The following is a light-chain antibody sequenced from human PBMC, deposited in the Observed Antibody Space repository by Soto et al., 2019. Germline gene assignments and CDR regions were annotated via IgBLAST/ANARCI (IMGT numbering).Light chain of an antibody. Sequence: EIVLTQSPGTLSLSPVERATLSCRASQSISVNSLAWYQQKGGQAPRLLIYAPSTRATGVPDRFSGTGSGTDFDLTISRLETDDSAVYYCQQYGRSPFTFGPGTKVDIK. V-gene: IGKV3-20*01. CDR1: QSISVNS. J-gene: IGKJ3*01. CDR3: QQYGRSPFT. CDR2: APS.